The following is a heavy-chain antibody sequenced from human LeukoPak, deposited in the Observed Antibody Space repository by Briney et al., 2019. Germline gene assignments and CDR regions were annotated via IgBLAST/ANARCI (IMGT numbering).Heavy chain of an antibody. D-gene: IGHD5-18*01. CDR3: ARDQGPYTAMVRWVAGY. V-gene: IGHV3-9*01. Sequence: QPGRSLRLSCAASGFTFYDYAMHWVRHAPGKGLEWGSGISWNSGSIGYADSVKGRFTISRDNAKNSLYLQMNSLRAEDTAVYYCARDQGPYTAMVRWVAGYWGQGTLVTVSS. J-gene: IGHJ4*02. CDR2: ISWNSGSI. CDR1: GFTFYDYA.